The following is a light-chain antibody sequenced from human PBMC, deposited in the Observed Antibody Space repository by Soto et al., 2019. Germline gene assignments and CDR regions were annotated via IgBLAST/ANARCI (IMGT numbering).Light chain of an antibody. CDR3: TSYTRNNSLV. J-gene: IGLJ2*01. Sequence: QSALAQPASVSGSPGQSIIISCTGSSSDVGGYSYVSWYQQHPGKVPKLMLYEVSYRPSGVSDRFSGSQSGNTASLTISGLQAEDEADYYCTSYTRNNSLVFGGGTKLTVL. V-gene: IGLV2-14*01. CDR2: EVS. CDR1: SSDVGGYSY.